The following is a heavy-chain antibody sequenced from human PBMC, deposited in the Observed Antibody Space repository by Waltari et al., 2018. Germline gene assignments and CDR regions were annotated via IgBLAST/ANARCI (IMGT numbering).Heavy chain of an antibody. CDR2: IYYSGST. D-gene: IGHD2-2*01. V-gene: IGHV4-39*07. CDR3: ARSSLHQLPLYYFDY. Sequence: QLQLQESGPGLVKPSETLSLTCPVSGGSISSSSYYWGWIRQPPGKGLEWIGSIYYSGSTYYNPSLKSRVTISVDTSKNQFSLKLSSVTAADTAVYYCARSSLHQLPLYYFDYWGQGTLVTVSS. CDR1: GGSISSSSYY. J-gene: IGHJ4*02.